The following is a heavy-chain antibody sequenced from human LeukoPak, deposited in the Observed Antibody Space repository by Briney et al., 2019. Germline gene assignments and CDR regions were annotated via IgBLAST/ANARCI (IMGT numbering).Heavy chain of an antibody. J-gene: IGHJ4*02. V-gene: IGHV4-38-2*02. Sequence: SETLSLTCTVSGYSISSGYYWGWIRQPPGKGLEWIGSIYHSGSTYYNPSLKSRVTISVDTSKNQFSLKLSSVTAADTAVYYCARQGGYGDYVPRDYWGQGTLVTVSS. CDR2: IYHSGST. CDR1: GYSISSGYY. D-gene: IGHD4-17*01. CDR3: ARQGGYGDYVPRDY.